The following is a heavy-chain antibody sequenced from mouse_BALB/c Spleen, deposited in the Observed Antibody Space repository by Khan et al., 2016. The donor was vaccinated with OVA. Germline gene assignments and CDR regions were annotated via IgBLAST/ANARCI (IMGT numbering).Heavy chain of an antibody. D-gene: IGHD2-3*01. CDR2: IWSDGNT. CDR1: GFSLTSYG. CDR3: ARWFDGYSSLYAMDY. Sequence: VQLQESGSGLVAPSQSLSITCTVSGFSLTSYGVHWVRQPPGKGLEWLVVIWSDGNTNYNSVLKSRLSISKDNSKSQVFLKMNSLQTDDTAIYYCARWFDGYSSLYAMDYWGQGTSVTVSS. V-gene: IGHV2-6*02. J-gene: IGHJ4*01.